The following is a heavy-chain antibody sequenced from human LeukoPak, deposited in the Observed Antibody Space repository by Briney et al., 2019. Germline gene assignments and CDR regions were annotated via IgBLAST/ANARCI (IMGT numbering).Heavy chain of an antibody. J-gene: IGHJ5*01. CDR3: ANWVGNWFDS. CDR2: IYLGGSP. Sequence: SETLSLTCTVSGGSISSSSYYWGWIRQPPGKGLEWIGRIYLGGSPIYNPSLKSRVIMTVDTSKNQFLLWLISVTAADTAIYYCANWVGNWFDSWGQGTLVTVSS. CDR1: GGSISSSSYY. V-gene: IGHV4-39*07. D-gene: IGHD1-26*01.